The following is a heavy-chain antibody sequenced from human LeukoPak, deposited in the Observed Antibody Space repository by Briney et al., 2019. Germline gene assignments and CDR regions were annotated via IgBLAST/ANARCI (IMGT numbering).Heavy chain of an antibody. CDR1: GYTFTGYY. CDR3: ARARTIAVAGTGY. CDR2: INPNSGGT. D-gene: IGHD6-19*01. Sequence: ASVKVSCKASGYTFTGYYMHWVRQAPGQGREWMGWINPNSGGTNYAQKFQGRVTMTRDTSISTAYMELSRLRSDDTAVYYCARARTIAVAGTGYWGQGTLVTVSS. J-gene: IGHJ4*02. V-gene: IGHV1-2*02.